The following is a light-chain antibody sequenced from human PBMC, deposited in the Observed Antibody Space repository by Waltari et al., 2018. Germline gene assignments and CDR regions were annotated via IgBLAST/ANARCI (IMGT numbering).Light chain of an antibody. CDR3: VLYMGGGVSV. CDR1: SGSVSTTYY. CDR2: NTN. V-gene: IGLV8-61*01. Sequence: QTVVTQEPSFSVSPGGTITLTCGLTSGSVSTTYYPSWYQQTPGQAPRTLMYNTNTRSSGVPDRFSGSILENKAALTITGAQADDESDYYCVLYMGGGVSVFGGGTKLTVL. J-gene: IGLJ3*02.